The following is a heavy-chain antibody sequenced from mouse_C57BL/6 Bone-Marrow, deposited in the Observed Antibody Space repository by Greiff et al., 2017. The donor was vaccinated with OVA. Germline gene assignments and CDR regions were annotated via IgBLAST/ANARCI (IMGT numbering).Heavy chain of an antibody. CDR1: GYTFTSYT. CDR2: INPSSGYT. J-gene: IGHJ3*01. D-gene: IGHD2-1*01. CDR3: AREDGNWFAY. V-gene: IGHV1-4*01. Sequence: QVQLQQSGAELARPGASVKMSCTASGYTFTSYTMHWVKQRPGQGLEWIGYINPSSGYTKYNQKFKDKATLTADKSSSTAYMQLSSLTSEDSAGYYCAREDGNWFAYWGQGTLVTVSA.